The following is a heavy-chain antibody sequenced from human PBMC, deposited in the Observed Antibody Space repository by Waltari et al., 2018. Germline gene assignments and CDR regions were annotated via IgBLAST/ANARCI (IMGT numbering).Heavy chain of an antibody. CDR2: IYHSGST. J-gene: IGHJ4*02. CDR3: ARHIAAAGIDY. Sequence: QVQLQESGPGLVKPSETLSLTCAVSGYSISRGYYWGWIRQPPGKGLEWIGSIYHSGSTYYNPSLKSRVTISVDTSKNQFSLKLSSVTAADTAVYYCARHIAAAGIDYWGQGTLVTVSS. V-gene: IGHV4-38-2*01. D-gene: IGHD6-13*01. CDR1: GYSISRGYY.